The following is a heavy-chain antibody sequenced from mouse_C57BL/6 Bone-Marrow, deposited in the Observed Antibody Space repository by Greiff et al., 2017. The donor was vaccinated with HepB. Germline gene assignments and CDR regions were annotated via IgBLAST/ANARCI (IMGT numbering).Heavy chain of an antibody. Sequence: VQLQQPGAELVKPGASVKLSCKASGYTFTSYWMHWVKQRPGQGLEWIGMIHPNSGSTNYNEKFKSKATLTVDKSSSTAYMQLSSLTSEDSAVYYCARGGDYGSSAAWFAYWGQGTLVTVSA. CDR1: GYTFTSYW. D-gene: IGHD1-1*01. CDR2: IHPNSGST. CDR3: ARGGDYGSSAAWFAY. V-gene: IGHV1-64*01. J-gene: IGHJ3*01.